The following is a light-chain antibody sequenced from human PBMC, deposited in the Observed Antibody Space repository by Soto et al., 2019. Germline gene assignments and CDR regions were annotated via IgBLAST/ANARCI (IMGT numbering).Light chain of an antibody. Sequence: EVEMTQSPGTLSVSPGGRATLSCRASQSLTTNLAWYQQKPGQAPRLLIHDASTRATGIPDRFTGSGSETSFTLTISRLEPEDFAVYYCQQYGSSPQTFGQGTKVDI. CDR2: DAS. V-gene: IGKV3-20*01. J-gene: IGKJ1*01. CDR1: QSLTTN. CDR3: QQYGSSPQT.